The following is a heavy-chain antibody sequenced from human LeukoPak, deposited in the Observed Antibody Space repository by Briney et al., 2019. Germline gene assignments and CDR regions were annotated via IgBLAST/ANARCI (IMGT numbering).Heavy chain of an antibody. Sequence: SETLSLTCTVSGGSISSYYWSWIRQPPGKGLEWIGYIYYSGSTNYNPSLKSRVTISVDTSKNQFSLKLSSVTAADTAVYYCARDLLLVLPLGESNNYYYGMGVWGQGTTVTVSS. CDR3: ARDLLLVLPLGESNNYYYGMGV. D-gene: IGHD2-2*01. V-gene: IGHV4-59*12. CDR1: GGSISSYY. CDR2: IYYSGST. J-gene: IGHJ6*02.